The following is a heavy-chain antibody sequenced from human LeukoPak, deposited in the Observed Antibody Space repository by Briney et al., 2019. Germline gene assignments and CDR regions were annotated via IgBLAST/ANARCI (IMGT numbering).Heavy chain of an antibody. J-gene: IGHJ5*01. Sequence: ASVKVSCKASGYTFTYYYIHWVRHAPGQGLEWMGWINPSSGGTNYVQKFQGRVTMTRDTSITTAYVELSGLTSDATAVYYCSRPGVTPDTNWFDSWGQGTLVTVSS. CDR3: SRPGVTPDTNWFDS. V-gene: IGHV1-2*02. D-gene: IGHD5-18*01. CDR2: INPSSGGT. CDR1: GYTFTYYY.